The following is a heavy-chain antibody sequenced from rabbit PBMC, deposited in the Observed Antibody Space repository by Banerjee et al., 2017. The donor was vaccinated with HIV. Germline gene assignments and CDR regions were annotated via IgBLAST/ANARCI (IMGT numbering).Heavy chain of an antibody. CDR2: IYAGSSGST. CDR3: ARTGYAGIGWEM. D-gene: IGHD4-2*01. V-gene: IGHV1S45*01. Sequence: QEQLVESGGGLVTLGESLKLSCKASGIDFSRYGITWVRQAPGKGLEWVAYIYAGSSGSTYYASWAKGRFTISKASSTTVTLQMTSLTAADTATYFCARTGYAGIGWEMWGPGTLVTVS. J-gene: IGHJ4*01. CDR1: GIDFSRYG.